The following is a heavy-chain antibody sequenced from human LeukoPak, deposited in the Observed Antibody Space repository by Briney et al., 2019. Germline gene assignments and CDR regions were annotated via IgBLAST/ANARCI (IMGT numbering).Heavy chain of an antibody. Sequence: ASVKVSCKASGYTFTHHGIAWIRQAPGQGLEWLGWISCYNGDTIYAQRFQGRVTLTIEKSTSTVYMELRSLTSDDTAVYYCARDPSNTSGWYQYFDAWGRGTLVSVSS. D-gene: IGHD6-19*01. V-gene: IGHV1-18*01. CDR3: ARDPSNTSGWYQYFDA. CDR2: ISCYNGDT. CDR1: GYTFTHHG. J-gene: IGHJ2*01.